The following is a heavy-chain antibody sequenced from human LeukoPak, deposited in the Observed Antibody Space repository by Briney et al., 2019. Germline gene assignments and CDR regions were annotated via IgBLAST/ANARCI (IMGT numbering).Heavy chain of an antibody. CDR3: ARARARRYLDAFDI. J-gene: IGHJ3*02. CDR2: IYSGGST. V-gene: IGHV3-66*01. D-gene: IGHD1-14*01. CDR1: GFTVSSNY. Sequence: GGSLRLSCAASGFTVSSNYMSWVRQAPGKGLEWVSVIYSGGSTYYADSVKGRFTISRDNSKNTLYLQMNSLRAEDTAVYYCARARARRYLDAFDIWGQGTMVTVSS.